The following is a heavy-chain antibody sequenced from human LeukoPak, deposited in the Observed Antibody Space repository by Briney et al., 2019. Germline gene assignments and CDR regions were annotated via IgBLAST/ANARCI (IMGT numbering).Heavy chain of an antibody. J-gene: IGHJ4*02. D-gene: IGHD6-13*01. CDR1: GDSISSYY. CDR3: ARGIAAAAKQVGFDL. Sequence: SETLSLTCTVSGDSISSYYRSWIRQLAGKGMEWIERIYTTGSTNSNTSPKSRVTMSVDTSKNHFSLKLSSVTAADTAVYYCARGIAAAAKQVGFDLWGQGSLVTVSS. CDR2: IYTTGST. V-gene: IGHV4-4*07.